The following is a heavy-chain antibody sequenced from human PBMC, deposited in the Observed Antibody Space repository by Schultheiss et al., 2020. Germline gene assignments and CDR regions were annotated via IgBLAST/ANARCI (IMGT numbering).Heavy chain of an antibody. V-gene: IGHV3-66*01. CDR2: IYSGGST. J-gene: IGHJ4*02. CDR3: ARDGGDYVNFDY. CDR1: GFTFSSYA. D-gene: IGHD4-17*01. Sequence: GGSLRLSCAASGFTFSSYAMSWVRQAPGKGLEWVSVIYSGGSTYYADSVKGRFTISRDNSKNTLYLQMNSLRAEDTAVYYCARDGGDYVNFDYWGQGTLVNVYS.